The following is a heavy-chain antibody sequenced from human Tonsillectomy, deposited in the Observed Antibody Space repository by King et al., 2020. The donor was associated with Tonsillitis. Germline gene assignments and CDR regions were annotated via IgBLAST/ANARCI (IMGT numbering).Heavy chain of an antibody. CDR3: AKEGPHDESYVDY. Sequence: VQLVESGGGVVQPGRSLRLSCAASGFTFSSYGMHWVRQAPGKGLEWVAVISYDGSNKYYADSVKGRFTISRDNSKNTLYLQMNSLSAEDTAVYYCAKEGPHDESYVDYWGQGTLVTVSS. CDR1: GFTFSSYG. CDR2: ISYDGSNK. D-gene: IGHD1-1*01. V-gene: IGHV3-30*18. J-gene: IGHJ4*02.